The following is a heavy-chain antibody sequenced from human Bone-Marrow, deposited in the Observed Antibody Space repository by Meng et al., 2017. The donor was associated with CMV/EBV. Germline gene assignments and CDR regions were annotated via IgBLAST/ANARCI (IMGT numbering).Heavy chain of an antibody. J-gene: IGHJ6*02. V-gene: IGHV3-30*02. D-gene: IGHD4-17*01. CDR2: IRNDSSNE. CDR1: EFTFSSYG. CDR3: AKELRSVYYYYGMDV. Sequence: GESLKISCAASEFTFSSYGMHWVRQAPGKGLEWAAFIRNDSSNEYYADSVKGRFTISRDNSKNTLYLQMNSLRAEDTAVYYCAKELRSVYYYYGMDVWGQGTTVTVSS.